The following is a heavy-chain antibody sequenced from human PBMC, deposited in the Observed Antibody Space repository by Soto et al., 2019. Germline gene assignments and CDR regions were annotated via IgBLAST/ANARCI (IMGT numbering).Heavy chain of an antibody. CDR2: ISYDGSNK. J-gene: IGHJ6*02. V-gene: IGHV3-30-3*01. D-gene: IGHD2-15*01. Sequence: QVQLVESGGGVVQPGRSLRLSCAASGFTFSSYAMHWVRQAPGKGLERVAVISYDGSNKYYADSVKGRFTISRDNSKNTLYLQMNSLRAEDTAVYYCARDGVVVAADYYYYYGMDVWGQGTTVTVSS. CDR1: GFTFSSYA. CDR3: ARDGVVVAADYYYYYGMDV.